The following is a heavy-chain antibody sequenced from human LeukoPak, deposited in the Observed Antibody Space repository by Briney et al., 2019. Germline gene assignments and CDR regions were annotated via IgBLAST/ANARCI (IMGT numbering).Heavy chain of an antibody. CDR2: IYYSGTT. D-gene: IGHD2-2*01. V-gene: IGHV4-39*01. Sequence: PSETLSLTCTVSGGSISSSSHYWGWIRQPPGKGLEWIGSIYYSGTTYYNPSLKSRVTISVDTSKNQFSLNLSPVTAADTAVYYCARRQFCSGTSCSLDYWGQGTLVTVSS. CDR3: ARRQFCSGTSCSLDY. CDR1: GGSISSSSHY. J-gene: IGHJ4*02.